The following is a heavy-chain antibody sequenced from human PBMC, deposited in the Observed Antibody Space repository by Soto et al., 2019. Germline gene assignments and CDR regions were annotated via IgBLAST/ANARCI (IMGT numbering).Heavy chain of an antibody. CDR3: ARGGGYFDSIGY. CDR2: IYYSGST. CDR1: GGSISSYY. Sequence: PSETLSLTCTVSGGSISSYYWSWIRQPPGKGLEWIGYIYYSGSTNYNPSLKGRVTISVDTSKNQFSLKLSSVTAADTAVYYCARGGGYFDSIGYWGQGXLFTAS. D-gene: IGHD3-9*01. J-gene: IGHJ4*02. V-gene: IGHV4-59*01.